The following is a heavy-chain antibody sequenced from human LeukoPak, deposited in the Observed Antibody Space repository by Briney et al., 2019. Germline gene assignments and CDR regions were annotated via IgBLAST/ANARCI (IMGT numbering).Heavy chain of an antibody. D-gene: IGHD6-19*01. J-gene: IGHJ4*02. CDR3: ARRSGIAVAGAFDY. Sequence: GGSLRLSCAASGFTFSSDSMNWVRQAPGKGLEWVSYISSSSSTIHYADSVKGRFTISRDNSKNTLYLQMNSLRAEDTAVYYCARRSGIAVAGAFDYWGQGTLVTVSS. CDR2: ISSSSSTI. V-gene: IGHV3-48*01. CDR1: GFTFSSDS.